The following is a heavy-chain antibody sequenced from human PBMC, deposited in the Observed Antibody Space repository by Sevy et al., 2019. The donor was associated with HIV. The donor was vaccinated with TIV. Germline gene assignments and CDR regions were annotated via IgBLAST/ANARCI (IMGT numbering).Heavy chain of an antibody. D-gene: IGHD3-3*01. CDR2: IKQDGSEK. Sequence: GGSLRLSCAASGFTFSSYWMSWVRQAPGKGLEWVANIKQDGSEKYYVDSVKGRFTISRDNAKNSLYLQMNSLRAEDTAVYYCASVGGDYYDFWSGYYNIPDYWAQGTLVTVSS. CDR1: GFTFSSYW. J-gene: IGHJ4*02. V-gene: IGHV3-7*01. CDR3: ASVGGDYYDFWSGYYNIPDY.